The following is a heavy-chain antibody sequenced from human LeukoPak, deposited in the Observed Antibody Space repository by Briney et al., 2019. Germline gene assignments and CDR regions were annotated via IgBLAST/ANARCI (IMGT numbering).Heavy chain of an antibody. D-gene: IGHD2-2*01. V-gene: IGHV5-51*01. Sequence: GESLKIPCKGSGYSFTSYWIGWVRQMPGRGLEWMGIIYPGGSDTTYSPSFQGQVTISADKSISTAYLQWSSLKASDTAMYYCARRGSTNFHSDYWGQGTLVTVSS. J-gene: IGHJ4*02. CDR2: IYPGGSDT. CDR3: ARRGSTNFHSDY. CDR1: GYSFTSYW.